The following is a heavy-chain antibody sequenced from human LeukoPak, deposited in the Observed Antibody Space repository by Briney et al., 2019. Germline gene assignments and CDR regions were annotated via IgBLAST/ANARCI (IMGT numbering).Heavy chain of an antibody. CDR1: GGSISSSSYY. D-gene: IGHD6-19*01. CDR2: IYYSGST. J-gene: IGHJ2*01. CDR3: ASSPLSIAVAWDYWYFDL. V-gene: IGHV4-39*07. Sequence: SETLSLTCTVSGGSISSSSYYWGWIRQPPGKGLEWIGSIYYSGSTYYNPSLKSRITISVDTSKNQFSLKLSSVTAADTAVYYCASSPLSIAVAWDYWYFDLWGRGTLVTVSS.